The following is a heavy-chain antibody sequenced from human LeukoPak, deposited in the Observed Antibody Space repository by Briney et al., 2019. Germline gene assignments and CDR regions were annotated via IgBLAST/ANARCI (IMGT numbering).Heavy chain of an antibody. CDR1: GYTFSSYH. V-gene: IGHV1-46*01. J-gene: IGHJ4*02. Sequence: ASVKVSCKASGYTFSSYHIHWVRQAPGQGLEWMGKIKPSFNPGVDVTSYAQKFQGRVTMTRDTSTNTVYMELSSLRSEDTAVYYCARAWESIAGYYFDYWGQGTLVTVSS. CDR2: IKPSFNPGVDVT. D-gene: IGHD1-26*01. CDR3: ARAWESIAGYYFDY.